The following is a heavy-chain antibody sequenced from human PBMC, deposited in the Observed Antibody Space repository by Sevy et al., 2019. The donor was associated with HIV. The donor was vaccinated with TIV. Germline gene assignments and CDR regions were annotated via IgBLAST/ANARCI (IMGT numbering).Heavy chain of an antibody. CDR2: ISSSSSYI. Sequence: GGSLRLSCAASGFTFGNYAMNWVRQAPGKGLEWVSSISSSSSYIYYADSVKGRFTISRDNAKNSLYLQMNSLRAEDTAVYYCARDSQGWELRSAFDIWGQGTMVTVSS. J-gene: IGHJ3*02. CDR1: GFTFGNYA. CDR3: ARDSQGWELRSAFDI. D-gene: IGHD1-26*01. V-gene: IGHV3-21*01.